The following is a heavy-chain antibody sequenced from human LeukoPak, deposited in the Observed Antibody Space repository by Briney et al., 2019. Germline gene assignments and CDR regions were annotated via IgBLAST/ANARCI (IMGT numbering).Heavy chain of an antibody. V-gene: IGHV4-34*01. D-gene: IGHD3-22*01. CDR1: GGSFSGYY. Sequence: SETLSLTCAVYGGSFSGYYWSWIRQPPGKGLEWIGEINHSGSINYNPSLKSRVTISVDTSKNQFSLKLSSVTAADTAVYYCARRFHSSGYRLRGFFVYWGQGTLVTVSS. CDR3: ARRFHSSGYRLRGFFVY. J-gene: IGHJ4*02. CDR2: INHSGSI.